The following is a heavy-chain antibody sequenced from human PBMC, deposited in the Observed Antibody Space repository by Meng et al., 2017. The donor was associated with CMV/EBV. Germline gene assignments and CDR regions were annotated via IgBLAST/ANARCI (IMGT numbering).Heavy chain of an antibody. J-gene: IGHJ5*02. CDR1: GFTFSSYA. CDR2: IYSGGSST. Sequence: GESLKISCAASGFTFSSYAMSWVRQAPGKGLAWVSVIYSGGSSTYYADSVKGRFTISRDNSKNTLYLQMNSLRAEDTAVYYCAKGGSSWYDPWGQGTLVTVSS. D-gene: IGHD6-13*01. V-gene: IGHV3-23*03. CDR3: AKGGSSWYDP.